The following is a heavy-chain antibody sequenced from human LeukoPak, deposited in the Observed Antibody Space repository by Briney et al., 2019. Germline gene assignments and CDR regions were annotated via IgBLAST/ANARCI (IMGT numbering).Heavy chain of an antibody. CDR1: GFTFSSYG. Sequence: GRSLRLSCAASGFTFSSYGMHWVRQAPGKGLEWVAVIWYDGSNKYYADSVKGRFTISRDNSKNTLYLQMNSLRAEDTAVYYCARAAIAVAGTPHAFDIWGQGTMVTVSS. V-gene: IGHV3-33*01. D-gene: IGHD6-19*01. J-gene: IGHJ3*02. CDR3: ARAAIAVAGTPHAFDI. CDR2: IWYDGSNK.